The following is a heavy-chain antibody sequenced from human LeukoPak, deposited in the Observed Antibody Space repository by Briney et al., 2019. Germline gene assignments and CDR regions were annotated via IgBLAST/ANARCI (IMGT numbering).Heavy chain of an antibody. D-gene: IGHD3-3*01. CDR3: ARDPKPVVRFPFDAFDI. J-gene: IGHJ3*02. CDR1: GFTFSSYG. Sequence: PGRSLRLSCAASGFTFSSYGMHWVRQAPGKGLEWVAVASFDGSNKYYADSVKGRFTVSRDNTKKTLYLQMNSLRTEDTAVYYCARDPKPVVRFPFDAFDIWGQGTMVTVSS. V-gene: IGHV3-30*03. CDR2: ASFDGSNK.